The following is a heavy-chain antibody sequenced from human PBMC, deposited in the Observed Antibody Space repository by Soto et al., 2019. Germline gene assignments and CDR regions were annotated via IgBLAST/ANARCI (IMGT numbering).Heavy chain of an antibody. CDR1: GDSVSSNSAA. D-gene: IGHD3-3*01. V-gene: IGHV6-1*01. CDR2: TYYRSKWYN. CDR3: ARGNYDRRGYYYYGMDV. Sequence: PSQTLSLTCAISGDSVSSNSAAWNWIRQSPSRGLEWLGRTYYRSKWYNDYAVSVKSRITINPDTSKNQFSLQLNSVTPEDTAVYYCARGNYDRRGYYYYGMDVWGQGTTVTVS. J-gene: IGHJ6*02.